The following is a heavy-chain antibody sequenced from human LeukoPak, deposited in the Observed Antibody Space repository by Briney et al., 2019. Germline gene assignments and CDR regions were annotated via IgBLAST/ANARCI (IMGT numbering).Heavy chain of an antibody. V-gene: IGHV1-18*01. CDR3: ARDLVSLLYGSGIDY. CDR1: GYTFTNYR. Sequence: AAVKVSCKASGYTFTNYRISWVRQAPGQGLEWMGWISTYNAKTNSAQRFQGRFTMTADTSTDTAYMELRSLTSDDTAVFYCARDLVSLLYGSGIDYWGQGTQVTVSA. J-gene: IGHJ4*02. CDR2: ISTYNAKT. D-gene: IGHD3-10*01.